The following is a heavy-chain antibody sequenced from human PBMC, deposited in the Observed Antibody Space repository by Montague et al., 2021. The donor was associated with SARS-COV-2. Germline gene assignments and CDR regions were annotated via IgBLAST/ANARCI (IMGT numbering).Heavy chain of an antibody. CDR2: IYCSGST. J-gene: IGHJ3*01. CDR1: GGSISSSSYY. D-gene: IGHD6-13*01. V-gene: IGHV4-39*01. Sequence: SETLSLTCTVSGGSISSSSYYWGWIRQPPGKGLEWIGSIYCSGSTYYNPSLKSRVTISVDTSKNQFSLKLSSVTAADTAVYYCAGSPTGIAAAGTVAAFDFWGQGTMVTVSS. CDR3: AGSPTGIAAAGTVAAFDF.